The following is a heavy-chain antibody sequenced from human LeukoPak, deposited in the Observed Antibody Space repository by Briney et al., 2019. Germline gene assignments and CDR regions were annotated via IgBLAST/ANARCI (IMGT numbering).Heavy chain of an antibody. J-gene: IGHJ6*02. CDR1: GGSISSYY. CDR3: AGGGGYDYYYYYGMDV. Sequence: PSETLSLTCTVSGGSISSYYWSWIRQPAGKGLEWIGRIYTSGSTNYNPSLKSRVTMSVDTSKNQFSLKLRSVPAADPAVYSCAGGGGYDYYYYYGMDVWGQGPRSPSP. D-gene: IGHD5-12*01. CDR2: IYTSGST. V-gene: IGHV4-4*07.